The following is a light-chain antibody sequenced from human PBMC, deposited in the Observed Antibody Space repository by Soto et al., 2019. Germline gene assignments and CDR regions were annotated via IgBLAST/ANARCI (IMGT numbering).Light chain of an antibody. CDR1: QTISGW. CDR2: KAS. Sequence: DIQMTPSPSTLSASVGDRVTISCRASQTISGWLAWYQQKPGKAPKLLISKASTLESGVPSRFSGSGSETDFILTINSLQPDDFATYYCQQYKSNRRTFGQGTKVE. CDR3: QQYKSNRRT. V-gene: IGKV1-5*03. J-gene: IGKJ1*01.